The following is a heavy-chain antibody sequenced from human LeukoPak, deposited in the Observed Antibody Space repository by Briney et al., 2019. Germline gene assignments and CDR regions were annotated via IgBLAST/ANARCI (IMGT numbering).Heavy chain of an antibody. D-gene: IGHD3-9*01. V-gene: IGHV3-21*01. CDR3: ARDNDLLRYFDWPLDY. CDR1: GFTFSSYS. CDR2: ISSGSSYI. Sequence: GGSLRLSCAASGFTFSSYSMNWVRQAPGKGLEWVSSISSGSSYIYYADSVKGRFTISRDNAKNSLYLQMNSLRAEDTAVYYCARDNDLLRYFDWPLDYWGQGTLVTVSS. J-gene: IGHJ4*02.